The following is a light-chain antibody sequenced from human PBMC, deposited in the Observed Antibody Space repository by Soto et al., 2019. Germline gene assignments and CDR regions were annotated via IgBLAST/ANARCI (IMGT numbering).Light chain of an antibody. V-gene: IGKV2-28*01. Sequence: DIVMTQSPLSLPVTPGEPASISCRSSQSLLHSNGYNYLHWYLQKPGQSPQFLIYLGSNRASGVTDRFSGSGSGTDFTLIISRVEAEDVGVYYCMQALQTPPTFGGGTKVEIK. CDR1: QSLLHSNGYNY. CDR2: LGS. J-gene: IGKJ4*01. CDR3: MQALQTPPT.